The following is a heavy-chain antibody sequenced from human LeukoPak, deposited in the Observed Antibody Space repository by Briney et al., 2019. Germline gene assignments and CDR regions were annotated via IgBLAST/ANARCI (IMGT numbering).Heavy chain of an antibody. CDR2: IYHSGST. CDR3: ARGNSRCYYYGMDV. CDR1: GGSISSGGYS. V-gene: IGHV4-30-2*01. Sequence: PSETLSLTCAVSGGSISSGGYSWSWIRQPPGTGLEWIGYIYHSGSTYYNPSLKSRVTISVDRSKNQFSLKLSSVTAADTAVYYCARGNSRCYYYGMDVWGKGTTVTVSS. D-gene: IGHD1-7*01. J-gene: IGHJ6*04.